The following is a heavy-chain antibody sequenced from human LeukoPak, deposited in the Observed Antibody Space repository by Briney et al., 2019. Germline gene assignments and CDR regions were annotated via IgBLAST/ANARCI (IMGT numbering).Heavy chain of an antibody. Sequence: PGGSLRLSCAASGFIFSDHGMHWVRQAPGKGLEWVALIWSGVSSGLYAGSVKGRFTISRDTNTPYLQMNSLRAEDTAVYYCARVGLYDYYGSGSYQDYLGYWGQGTLVTVSS. V-gene: IGHV3-33*01. CDR3: ARVGLYDYYGSGSYQDYLGY. D-gene: IGHD3-10*01. J-gene: IGHJ4*02. CDR1: GFIFSDHG. CDR2: IWSGVSSG.